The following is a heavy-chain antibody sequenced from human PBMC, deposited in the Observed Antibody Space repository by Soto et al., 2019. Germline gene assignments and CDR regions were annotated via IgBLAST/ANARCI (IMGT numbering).Heavy chain of an antibody. Sequence: PSETLSLTCAVYGGSFSGYYWTWIRQPPGTGLEWIGEINYSGSTNYNPSLKSRVTISVDTSKNQFSLNLSSVTAADTAVYYCARRYRGSVDSWGQGTLVTVSS. CDR1: GGSFSGYY. D-gene: IGHD3-10*01. V-gene: IGHV4-34*01. J-gene: IGHJ4*02. CDR2: INYSGST. CDR3: ARRYRGSVDS.